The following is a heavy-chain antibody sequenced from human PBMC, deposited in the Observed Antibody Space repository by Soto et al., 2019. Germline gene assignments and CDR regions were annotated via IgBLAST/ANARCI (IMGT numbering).Heavy chain of an antibody. Sequence: QVQLVQSGAEEKKPGASVKVSCKASGYTFTIYAMHWVRQAPGQRLEWMGWINAGNGNTKYPQKFQGRVTITRDTAARRAYMELRSLRSEATAVYYCARGVRGVFDYWGQGNMVNVSS. D-gene: IGHD3-10*01. J-gene: IGHJ4*02. CDR2: INAGNGNT. V-gene: IGHV1-3*05. CDR3: ARGVRGVFDY. CDR1: GYTFTIYA.